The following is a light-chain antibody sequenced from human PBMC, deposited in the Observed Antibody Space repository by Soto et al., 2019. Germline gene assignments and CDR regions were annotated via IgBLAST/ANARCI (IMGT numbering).Light chain of an antibody. CDR3: GTWDSSVSVVL. J-gene: IGLJ2*01. Sequence: QSVLTQPPSVSAAPGQKVTISCSGSGSNIGSHYVSWYQQLPGTAPKLLIYDDVRRPSGIPDRFSGSKSGTTATLGITGLQTGDEADYYCGTWDSSVSVVLLGGGTKLTVL. CDR1: GSNIGSHY. V-gene: IGLV1-51*01. CDR2: DDV.